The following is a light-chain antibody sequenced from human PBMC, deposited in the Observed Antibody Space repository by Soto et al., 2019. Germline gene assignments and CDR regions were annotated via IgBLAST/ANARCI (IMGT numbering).Light chain of an antibody. CDR1: SSDVGNYNL. CDR3: SSYASSTFPYV. J-gene: IGLJ1*01. Sequence: QSVLTQPASVSGSPGQSITISCTGTSSDVGNYNLVSWYQHHPGRAPKLMIYEDNKRPSGVSNRFSGSKSGSTASLTISGLQAEDEADYYCSSYASSTFPYVFGTGTQLTVL. V-gene: IGLV2-23*02. CDR2: EDN.